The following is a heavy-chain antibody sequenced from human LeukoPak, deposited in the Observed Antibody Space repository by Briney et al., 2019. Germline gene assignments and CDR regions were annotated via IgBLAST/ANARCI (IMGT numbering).Heavy chain of an antibody. J-gene: IGHJ4*02. V-gene: IGHV5-51*01. D-gene: IGHD2-2*01. CDR3: ARRISASYSLNFDN. CDR2: IYPGDSDT. Sequence: GESLKISCKGSGYSFTTYWIGWVRQVPGKGLEWMGIIYPGDSDTRYSPSFQGQVTISADKSISTAYLQWSSLRASDTAMYYCARRISASYSLNFDNWGQGTLVTVSS. CDR1: GYSFTTYW.